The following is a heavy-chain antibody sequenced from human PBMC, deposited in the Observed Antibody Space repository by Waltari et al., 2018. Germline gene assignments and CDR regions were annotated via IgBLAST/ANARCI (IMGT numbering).Heavy chain of an antibody. CDR3: ARTPLHYYYGSGSYYVDY. V-gene: IGHV4-38-2*01. J-gene: IGHJ4*02. CDR1: GYSISSGYY. CDR2: IYHSCRT. Sequence: QVQLQESGPGLVKPSETLSLTCAVSGYSISSGYYWGWIRQPPGKELEWIGSIYHSCRTYCNPSLKSRVTISVDRSKNQSSLELSSVTAADPAVYYCARTPLHYYYGSGSYYVDYWGQGTLVTVSS. D-gene: IGHD3-10*01.